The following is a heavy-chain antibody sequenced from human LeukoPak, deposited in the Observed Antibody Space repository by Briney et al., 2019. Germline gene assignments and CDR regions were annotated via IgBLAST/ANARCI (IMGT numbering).Heavy chain of an antibody. CDR2: IYYSGST. CDR3: ARDPSLTRPYCSGGSCYSYYYYGMDV. V-gene: IGHV4-59*01. J-gene: IGHJ6*02. Sequence: SETLSLTCTVSGGSISRYYWSWIRQPPGKGLEWIGYIYYSGSTNYNPSLKSRVTISVDTSKNQFSPKLSSVTAADTAVYYCARDPSLTRPYCSGGSCYSYYYYGMDVWGQGTTVTVSS. D-gene: IGHD2-15*01. CDR1: GGSISRYY.